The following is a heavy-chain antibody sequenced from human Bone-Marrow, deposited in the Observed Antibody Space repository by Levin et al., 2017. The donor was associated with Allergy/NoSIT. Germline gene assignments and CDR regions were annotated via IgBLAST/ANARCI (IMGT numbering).Heavy chain of an antibody. CDR2: IKPNSGDT. V-gene: IGHV1-2*02. Sequence: ASVKVSCKTSGYTFTGNFVHWVRQAPGQGLEWMGWIKPNSGDTNYAQKFQGRVTMTRDTSISTTYMELSRLRSDDTAIYYCSREGDDDLDYWGQGTLVTVSS. CDR3: SREGDDDLDY. CDR1: GYTFTGNF. D-gene: IGHD2-21*01. J-gene: IGHJ4*02.